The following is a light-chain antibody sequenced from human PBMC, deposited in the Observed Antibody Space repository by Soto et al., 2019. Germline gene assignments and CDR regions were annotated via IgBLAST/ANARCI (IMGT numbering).Light chain of an antibody. Sequence: QAVVTQSPSASASLGASVKLTCTLSSGHSSYAIAWHQQQPEKGPRYLMKLNSDGSHSKGDGIPDRFSGSSSGAERYLTISSLQSEDEADYYCQTWGTGIHVVFGGGTEVTVL. CDR3: QTWGTGIHVV. J-gene: IGLJ2*01. CDR1: SGHSSYA. V-gene: IGLV4-69*01. CDR2: LNSDGSH.